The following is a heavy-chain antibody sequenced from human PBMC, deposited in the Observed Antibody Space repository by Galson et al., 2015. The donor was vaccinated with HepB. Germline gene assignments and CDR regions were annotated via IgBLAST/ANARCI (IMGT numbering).Heavy chain of an antibody. V-gene: IGHV3-23*01. D-gene: IGHD6-19*01. J-gene: IGHJ4*02. CDR1: GFTFSSYA. CDR2: ISGSGGST. Sequence: SLRLSCAASGFTFSSYAMSWVRQAPGKGLEWVSAISGSGGSTYYADSVKGRFTISRDNSKNTLYLQMNSLRAEDTAVYYCAKTTYSSGWYFVSPGVTYWGQGTLVTVSS. CDR3: AKTTYSSGWYFVSPGVTY.